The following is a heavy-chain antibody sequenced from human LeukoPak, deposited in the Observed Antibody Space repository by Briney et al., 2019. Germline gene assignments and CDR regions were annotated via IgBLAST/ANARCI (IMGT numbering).Heavy chain of an antibody. V-gene: IGHV4-59*01. CDR2: IYYSGST. CDR3: ASRGYYDNSGYFRH. CDR1: GASFSRYF. Sequence: SETLSLTCTVSGASFSRYFWSWVRQPPGKGLEWMGYIYYSGSTTYNPALESRVTISVDTSKNQFSLKLSSVTASDTAVYYCASRGYYDNSGYFRHWGQGTLVTVSP. D-gene: IGHD3-22*01. J-gene: IGHJ4*02.